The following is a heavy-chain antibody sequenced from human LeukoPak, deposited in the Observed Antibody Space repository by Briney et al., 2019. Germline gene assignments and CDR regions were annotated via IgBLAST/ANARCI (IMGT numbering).Heavy chain of an antibody. V-gene: IGHV3-74*01. J-gene: IGHJ4*02. CDR2: INSDGSST. CDR3: ARGYRGRDSSVGFDH. Sequence: GGSLRLSCAASGFTFSSYAMSWVRQAPGKGLVWVSRINSDGSSTNYADSVKGRFTISRDNAKNTRYLQMNSLRAEDTAVYYCARGYRGRDSSVGFDHWGQGNLVTVSS. D-gene: IGHD3-16*01. CDR1: GFTFSSYA.